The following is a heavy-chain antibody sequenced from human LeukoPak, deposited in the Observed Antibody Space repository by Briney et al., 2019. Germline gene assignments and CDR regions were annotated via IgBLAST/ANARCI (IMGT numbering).Heavy chain of an antibody. Sequence: GGSLRLSCAASGFTFANYAMSWVRQAPGKGLEWVSILSGSGGSSYYADSVKGRFTIFRDNSQNTLYLQLNSLRAEDTAVYYCARDILTKQAYSGYDNWGQGTLVTVSS. J-gene: IGHJ4*02. CDR3: ARDILTKQAYSGYDN. V-gene: IGHV3-23*01. D-gene: IGHD5-12*01. CDR2: LSGSGGSS. CDR1: GFTFANYA.